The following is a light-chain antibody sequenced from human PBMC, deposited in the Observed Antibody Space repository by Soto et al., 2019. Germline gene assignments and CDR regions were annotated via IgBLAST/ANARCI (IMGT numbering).Light chain of an antibody. CDR1: TSDVGGYDY. CDR2: DVT. V-gene: IGLV2-11*01. J-gene: IGLJ1*01. CDR3: CSYAGDFYV. Sequence: QSVLTQPRSVSGSPGQSVAISCTGTTSDVGGYDYVSWYQQHPGKAPELIIFDVTKRPSGVPDRFSGSKSGNTASLTISGLQAEDEADYFCCSYAGDFYVFGSGTEVTVL.